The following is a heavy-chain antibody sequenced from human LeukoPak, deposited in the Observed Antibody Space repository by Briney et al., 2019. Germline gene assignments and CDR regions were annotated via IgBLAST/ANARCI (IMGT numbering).Heavy chain of an antibody. D-gene: IGHD3-10*01. J-gene: IGHJ5*01. CDR2: ISGSGTST. V-gene: IGHV3-23*01. CDR3: AKEKSGYYGSGSYWFDS. CDR1: GFTFSNYA. Sequence: GGSLRLSCAASGFTFSNYAISWVRQAPGKGLEWVSAISGSGTSTYYADFVKGRFTISRDNSKSTVYLQMTSLRAEDTAIYYCAKEKSGYYGSGSYWFDSWGQGTLVTVSS.